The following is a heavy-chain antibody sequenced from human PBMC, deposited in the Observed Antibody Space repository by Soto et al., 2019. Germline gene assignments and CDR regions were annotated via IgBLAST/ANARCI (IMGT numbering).Heavy chain of an antibody. D-gene: IGHD3-16*01. CDR1: GGTVSDYT. V-gene: IGHV1-69*08. J-gene: IGHJ5*02. CDR3: ATDSREGGTSPPTWFDP. CDR2: IIPILDIS. Sequence: QVQLVQSGAEVKEPGSSVNVSCKASGGTVSDYTISWVRQAPGQGLEWMGRIIPILDISNYAQRFQGRVTIPADKSTSTAYMELTSLRSDDTAVYYCATDSREGGTSPPTWFDPWGQGTLVIVSS.